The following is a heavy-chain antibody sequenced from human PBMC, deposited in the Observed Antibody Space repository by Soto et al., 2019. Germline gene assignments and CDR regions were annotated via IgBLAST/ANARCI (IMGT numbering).Heavy chain of an antibody. J-gene: IGHJ1*01. CDR3: ERDLGIAVAGLFQD. Sequence: QVQLVQSGAEVKKPGASIKVSCKASGYMFTSYGISWVRQAPGQGPEWMGWISTYNGNTNYAQKHQGRVTMTTDTSTSTAYMELRSLRSDDTAVYYCERDLGIAVAGLFQDWGQGTLVIVSS. CDR2: ISTYNGNT. V-gene: IGHV1-18*01. D-gene: IGHD6-19*01. CDR1: GYMFTSYG.